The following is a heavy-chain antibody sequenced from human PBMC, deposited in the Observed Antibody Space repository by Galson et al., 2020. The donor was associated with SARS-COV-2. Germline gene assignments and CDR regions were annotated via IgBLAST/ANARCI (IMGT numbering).Heavy chain of an antibody. V-gene: IGHV1-24*01. CDR3: ATASPHRTDNRFDT. CDR1: GYTLTELS. Sequence: ASVKVSCKVSGYTLTELSMHWVRQAPGKGLDWMGGFDPEDGETIYAQKFQGRVTMTEDTSTDTAYMELSSLRSEDTAVYYCATASPHRTDNRFDTWGQGTLVTVSS. J-gene: IGHJ5*02. CDR2: FDPEDGET.